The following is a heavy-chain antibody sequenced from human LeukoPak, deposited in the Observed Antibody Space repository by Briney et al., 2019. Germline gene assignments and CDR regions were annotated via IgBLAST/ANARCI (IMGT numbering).Heavy chain of an antibody. CDR3: ARACGIAEGDY. V-gene: IGHV4-34*01. D-gene: IGHD6-13*01. CDR1: GGSFSGYY. CDR2: INHSGST. Sequence: SETLSLTCAVYGGSFSGYYWSWIRQPPGKELEWIGEINHSGSTNYNPSLKSRVTISVDTSKNQFSLQLSSVTAADTAVYYCARACGIAEGDYWGQGTLVTVSS. J-gene: IGHJ4*02.